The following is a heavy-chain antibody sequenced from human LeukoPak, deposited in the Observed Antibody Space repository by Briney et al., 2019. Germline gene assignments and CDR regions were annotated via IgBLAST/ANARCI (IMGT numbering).Heavy chain of an antibody. CDR1: GGSISSYY. CDR3: AMRLVRSRYYYMDV. V-gene: IGHV4-59*01. CDR2: IYYSGST. J-gene: IGHJ6*03. D-gene: IGHD3-10*01. Sequence: SETLSLTCTVSGGSISSYYWSWIRQPPGKGLEWIGYIYYSGSTNYNPSLKSRVTISVDTSKNQFSLKLSSVTAADTAVYYCAMRLVRSRYYYMDVWGKGTTVTISS.